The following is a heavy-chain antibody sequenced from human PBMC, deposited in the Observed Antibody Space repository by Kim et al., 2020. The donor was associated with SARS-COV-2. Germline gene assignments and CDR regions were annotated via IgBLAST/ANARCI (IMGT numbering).Heavy chain of an antibody. V-gene: IGHV3-23*01. CDR1: GFTFSSYA. CDR3: AKDLPLLRYFDWPHDAFDI. CDR2: ISGSGGST. J-gene: IGHJ3*02. D-gene: IGHD3-9*01. Sequence: GGSLRLSCAASGFTFSSYAMSWVRQAPGKGLEWVSAISGSGGSTYYADSVKGRFTISRDNSKNTLYLQMNSLRAEDTAVYYCAKDLPLLRYFDWPHDAFDIWGQGTMVTVSS.